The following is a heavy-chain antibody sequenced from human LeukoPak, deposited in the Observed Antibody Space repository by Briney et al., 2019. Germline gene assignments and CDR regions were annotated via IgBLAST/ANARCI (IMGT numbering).Heavy chain of an antibody. Sequence: SQTLSLTCAISGDSVSSNSAAWNWIRQSPSRGLEWLGRTYYRSKWYNDYAVSVKSRITINPDTSKNQFSLQLNSVTPEDTAVYYCASSFITMVRGVIILNWFDPWGQGTLVTVSS. CDR2: TYYRSKWYN. J-gene: IGHJ5*02. V-gene: IGHV6-1*01. D-gene: IGHD3-10*01. CDR3: ASSFITMVRGVIILNWFDP. CDR1: GDSVSSNSAA.